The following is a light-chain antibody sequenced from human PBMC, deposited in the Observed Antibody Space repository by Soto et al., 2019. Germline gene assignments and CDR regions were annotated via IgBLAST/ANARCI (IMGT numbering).Light chain of an antibody. CDR3: QQLTSFPIP. J-gene: IGKJ3*01. CDR2: GAS. Sequence: IQLTQSPSSLSASVGERVTISCRTSQGIANFLAWYQQKPGKAPKLLIYGASTLKSGVPSRFSGGGSGTDFALTISSLPPEDFATYYCQQLTSFPIPYGHGTHVDIK. V-gene: IGKV1-9*01. CDR1: QGIANF.